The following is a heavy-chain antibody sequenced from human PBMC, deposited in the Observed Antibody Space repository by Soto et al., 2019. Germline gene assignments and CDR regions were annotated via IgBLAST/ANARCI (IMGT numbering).Heavy chain of an antibody. Sequence: SETLSLTCTVSGGSISSSSYYWGWIRQPPGKGLEWIGSIYYSGSTYYNPSLKSRVTISVDTSKNQFSLKLSSVTAADTAVYYCARSGYSYGLNWFDPWGQGTLDTVSS. D-gene: IGHD5-18*01. CDR1: GGSISSSSYY. V-gene: IGHV4-39*01. CDR3: ARSGYSYGLNWFDP. CDR2: IYYSGST. J-gene: IGHJ5*02.